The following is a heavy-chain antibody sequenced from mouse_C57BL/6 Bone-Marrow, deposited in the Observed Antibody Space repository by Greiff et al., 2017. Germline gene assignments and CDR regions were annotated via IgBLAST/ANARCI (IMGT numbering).Heavy chain of an antibody. J-gene: IGHJ1*03. CDR3: ARGWYFDV. CDR1: YFAFMASA. V-gene: IGHV1-49*01. CDR2: FTMYSDAT. Sequence: LQQSGAELVRPGSSVKLSCTDSYFAFMASAMHWVKQRPGHGLEWIGSFTMYSDATEYSENFKGQATLSANTSSSTAYMELSSLTSEDSAVYYCARGWYFDVWGTGTTVTVSS.